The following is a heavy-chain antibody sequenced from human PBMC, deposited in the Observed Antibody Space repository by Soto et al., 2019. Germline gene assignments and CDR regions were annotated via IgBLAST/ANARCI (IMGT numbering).Heavy chain of an antibody. CDR1: GFTFSNYS. D-gene: IGHD6-19*01. CDR3: AKARRSGASTEIYY. Sequence: EVQLLESGGGLIQPGGSLRLSCAASGFTFSNYSMTWVRQAPGKGLEWVSGISDSGDTTYYADSVKGRFTISRGNSKNTLFLQMNSLRAEATAVYYCAKARRSGASTEIYYWGQGSLVTVAS. V-gene: IGHV3-23*01. J-gene: IGHJ4*02. CDR2: ISDSGDTT.